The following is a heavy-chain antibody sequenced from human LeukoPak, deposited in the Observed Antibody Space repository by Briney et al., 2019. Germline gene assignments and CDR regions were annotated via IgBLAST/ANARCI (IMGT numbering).Heavy chain of an antibody. J-gene: IGHJ2*01. CDR2: IIPIFGTA. D-gene: IGHD2-15*01. V-gene: IGHV1-69*01. CDR1: GGTFSSYA. CDR3: ARGSTICSGGSCYSGSHLDY. Sequence: SVKVSCKASGGTFSSYAISWVRQAPGQGLEWMGGIIPIFGTANYAQKFQGRVTITADESTSTAYMELSSLRSEDTAVYYCARGSTICSGGSCYSGSHLDYWGRGTLVTVSS.